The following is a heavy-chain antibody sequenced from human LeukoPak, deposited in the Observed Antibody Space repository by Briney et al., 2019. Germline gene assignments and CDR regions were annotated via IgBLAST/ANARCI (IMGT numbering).Heavy chain of an antibody. D-gene: IGHD5-18*01. CDR1: GFTFSNAW. Sequence: GGSLRLSCAASGFTFSNAWMSWVRQAPGKGLEWVGRIKSKTDGGTTDYAAPVKGRFTISRDDSKNTLYLQMNSLKTEDTAVYYCTTVRRGYSYGQNYYFDYWGQGTLVTVSS. CDR3: TTVRRGYSYGQNYYFDY. V-gene: IGHV3-15*01. CDR2: IKSKTDGGTT. J-gene: IGHJ4*02.